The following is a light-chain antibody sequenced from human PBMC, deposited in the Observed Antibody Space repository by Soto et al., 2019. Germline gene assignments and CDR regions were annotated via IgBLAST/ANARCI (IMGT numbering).Light chain of an antibody. J-gene: IGLJ3*02. Sequence: QSVLTQPPSASGTPGQRVTISCSGSSSNIGSNPVNWYQQLPGTAPKLLIYGNDQRPSGVPDRFSGSKSGTSASLAISGLQSADEADYYCAAWDDSLNGRWVFGGGTKLTVL. CDR2: GND. CDR1: SSNIGSNP. V-gene: IGLV1-44*01. CDR3: AAWDDSLNGRWV.